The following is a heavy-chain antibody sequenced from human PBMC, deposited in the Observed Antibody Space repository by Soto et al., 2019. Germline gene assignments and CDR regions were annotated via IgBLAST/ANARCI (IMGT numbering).Heavy chain of an antibody. CDR3: AKGGPEVVTYFDY. D-gene: IGHD2-15*01. CDR1: GFTFSSYG. Sequence: GGSLRLSCAASGFTFSSYGMHWVRQAPGKGLEWVAVISYDGSNKYYADSVKGRFTISRDNSKNTLYLQMNSLRAEDTAVYYCAKGGPEVVTYFDYWGQGTLVTVSS. CDR2: ISYDGSNK. J-gene: IGHJ4*02. V-gene: IGHV3-30*18.